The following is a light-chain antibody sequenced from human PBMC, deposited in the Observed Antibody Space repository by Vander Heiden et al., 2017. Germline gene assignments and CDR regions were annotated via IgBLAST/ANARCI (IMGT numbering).Light chain of an antibody. V-gene: IGKV3-20*01. CDR3: QQYGSSPTT. Sequence: ENVLTQSPGTLSLSPGERATLSCRASHYVSSSFLAWYQQKPGQAPRLLIYGASTRATAIPDRFSGSGSGTDFTLTITRLEPEDFAVYYCQQYGSSPTTFGQGTKVEI. CDR1: HYVSSSF. J-gene: IGKJ1*01. CDR2: GAS.